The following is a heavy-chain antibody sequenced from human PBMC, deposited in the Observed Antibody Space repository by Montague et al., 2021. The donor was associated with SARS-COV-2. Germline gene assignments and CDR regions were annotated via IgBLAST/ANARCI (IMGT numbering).Heavy chain of an antibody. V-gene: IGHV3-21*01. CDR1: GSTFSSIS. J-gene: IGHJ6*02. Sequence: SLRLSCAASGSTFSSISMNWVRQAPGKRLEWVSSISSESAYIVYAESVRGRFTISRDNAQNLLYLQMNSLRAEDTAVYYCARFETSKFYSSGMDVWGQGTTVTVSS. CDR2: ISSESAYI. CDR3: ARFETSKFYSSGMDV. D-gene: IGHD2-15*01.